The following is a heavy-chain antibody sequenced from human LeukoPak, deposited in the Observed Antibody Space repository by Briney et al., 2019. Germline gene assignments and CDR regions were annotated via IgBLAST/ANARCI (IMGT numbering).Heavy chain of an antibody. V-gene: IGHV4-31*03. CDR3: ARAGALEDIVVVPAAIHAFDI. Sequence: PSETLSLTCTVSGGSISSGGYYWSWIRQHPGKGLEWIGYIYYSGSTYYNPSLKSRVTISVDTSKNQFSLKLSSVTAADTAVYYCARAGALEDIVVVPAAIHAFDIWGQGTMVTVSS. CDR1: GGSISSGGYY. CDR2: IYYSGST. J-gene: IGHJ3*02. D-gene: IGHD2-2*02.